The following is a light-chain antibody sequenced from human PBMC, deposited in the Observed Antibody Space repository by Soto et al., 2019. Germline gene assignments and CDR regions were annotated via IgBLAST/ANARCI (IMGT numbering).Light chain of an antibody. Sequence: EIVLTQSPATLSLSPGERATLSCRASQSVSSYLAWYQQKPGQAPRLLIYDASNRASGIPARFSGSGSGTDFTLTICSLEPEDSAVYYCQQRSNWPITFGQGTRLEIK. V-gene: IGKV3-11*01. J-gene: IGKJ5*01. CDR1: QSVSSY. CDR2: DAS. CDR3: QQRSNWPIT.